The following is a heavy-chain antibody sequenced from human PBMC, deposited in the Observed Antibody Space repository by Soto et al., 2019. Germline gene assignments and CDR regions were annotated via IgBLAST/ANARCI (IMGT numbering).Heavy chain of an antibody. CDR3: ARDGGSLGY. D-gene: IGHD3-10*01. Sequence: EVQLVESGGGLVQPGGSLRLSCAASGFTFSSYSMNWVRQAPGKGLEWVSYISSSSSTMYYADSVKGRFTISRDNAKNSLYVQMNSLRDEDTAVYYCARDGGSLGYWGQGTLVTVSS. CDR1: GFTFSSYS. J-gene: IGHJ4*02. CDR2: ISSSSSTM. V-gene: IGHV3-48*02.